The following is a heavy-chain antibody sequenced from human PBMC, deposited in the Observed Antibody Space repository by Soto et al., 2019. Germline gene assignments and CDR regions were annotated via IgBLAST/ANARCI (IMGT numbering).Heavy chain of an antibody. D-gene: IGHD3-10*01. CDR2: LSGGGVST. Sequence: GGSLRLSCAASGLTFSNYAMTWVRQAPGKGLEWVSALSGGGVSTYYADSVKGRFTISRDNSKNTLYLQMNSLRAEDAAVYYCAKDQLWFGELSGAVDYWGQGTLVTVSS. J-gene: IGHJ4*02. V-gene: IGHV3-23*01. CDR1: GLTFSNYA. CDR3: AKDQLWFGELSGAVDY.